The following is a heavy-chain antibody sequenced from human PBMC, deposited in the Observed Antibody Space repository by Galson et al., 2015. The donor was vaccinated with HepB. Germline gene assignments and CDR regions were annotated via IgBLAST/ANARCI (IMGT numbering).Heavy chain of an antibody. CDR3: ARVAGYYYDNSGTSYFDY. D-gene: IGHD3-22*01. Sequence: SETLSLTCAVYGGSFSGFYWSWIRQPPGKGLEWIGEIYHSGGTNYSPSLKSRVTISVDTSKNQFSLKLSSVTAADTAVYYCARVAGYYYDNSGTSYFDYWGLGPRVTVAS. CDR2: IYHSGGT. J-gene: IGHJ4*02. CDR1: GGSFSGFY. V-gene: IGHV4-34*01.